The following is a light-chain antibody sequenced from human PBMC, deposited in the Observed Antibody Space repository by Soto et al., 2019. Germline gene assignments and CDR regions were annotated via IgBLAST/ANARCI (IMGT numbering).Light chain of an antibody. V-gene: IGLV2-14*01. CDR2: QVS. CDR1: SSDVGGYYY. CDR3: ASYTSSSTSVI. Sequence: QSALTQPASVSGSPGQSITISCTGTSSDVGGYYYVSWYQHHPGKAPKLMIYQVSNRPSGVSNRFSGSKSGNTASLTISGLQAEDEADYYCASYTSSSTSVIFGRGTKLTVL. J-gene: IGLJ2*01.